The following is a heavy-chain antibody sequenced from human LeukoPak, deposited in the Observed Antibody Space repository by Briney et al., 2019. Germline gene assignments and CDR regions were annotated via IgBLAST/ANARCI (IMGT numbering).Heavy chain of an antibody. CDR1: GFTFSSYG. D-gene: IGHD6-19*01. CDR2: ISYDGSNK. J-gene: IGHJ4*02. Sequence: GRSLRLSCAASGFTFSSYGMHWVRQAPGKGLEWVAVISYDGSNKYYADSVKGRFTISRDNSKNTLYLQMNSLRAEDTAVYYCAKAAGSMRYSSGWHTDYWGQGTLVTVSS. V-gene: IGHV3-30*18. CDR3: AKAAGSMRYSSGWHTDY.